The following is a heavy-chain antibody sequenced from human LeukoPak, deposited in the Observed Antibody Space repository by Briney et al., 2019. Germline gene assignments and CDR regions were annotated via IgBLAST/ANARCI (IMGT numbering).Heavy chain of an antibody. V-gene: IGHV4-4*07. CDR2: IYNTGST. D-gene: IGHD6-6*01. CDR1: GGSISDYY. Sequence: SETLSLTCTVSGGSISDYYWSWIRQPAEKGLEWIGRIYNTGSTNYNPSLKSRVTISIDTSKNQFSLKLTSVTAADTAVYYCARGAYSSSSFDYWGQGTLVTVSS. J-gene: IGHJ4*02. CDR3: ARGAYSSSSFDY.